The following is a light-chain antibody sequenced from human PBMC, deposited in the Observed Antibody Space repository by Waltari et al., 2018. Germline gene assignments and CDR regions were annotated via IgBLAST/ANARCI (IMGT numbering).Light chain of an antibody. CDR1: SGRIARHY. J-gene: IGLJ2*01. CDR2: EDD. V-gene: IGLV6-57*03. Sequence: NFMLTQPHSVSESPGKTVSISCTRSSGRIARHYVQGYQQRPGSAPTIVIYEDDQRPSGVPDRFSGSIDSSSNSASLTISGLKTEDEADYYCQSYDAYVVFGGGTRLTVL. CDR3: QSYDAYVV.